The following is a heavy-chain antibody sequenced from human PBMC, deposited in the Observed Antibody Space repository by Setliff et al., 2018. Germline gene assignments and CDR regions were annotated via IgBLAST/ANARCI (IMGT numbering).Heavy chain of an antibody. CDR3: ASAEVVVAP. V-gene: IGHV1-3*01. D-gene: IGHD2-15*01. Sequence: VKVSCKASGYTLSRYAMDWARQAPGQRLEWTGWINAGNANTKDSQKFLGRLTITRDTSASTVYMELSSLRYEDTAVYYCASAEVVVAPWGQGTLVTVSS. CDR1: GYTLSRYA. CDR2: INAGNANT. J-gene: IGHJ4*02.